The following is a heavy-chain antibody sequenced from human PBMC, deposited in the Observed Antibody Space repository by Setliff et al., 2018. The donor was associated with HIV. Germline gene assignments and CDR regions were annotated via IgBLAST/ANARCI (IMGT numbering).Heavy chain of an antibody. Sequence: GESLKISCMGFGYSFTNYWIAWARQMPGKGLEWMGIIYPDDSDTNYSPSFRGQVTMSADKSINTAYLQWDSLKASDSAVYYCARGLPYYYDSSGYYYFDYWGQGTLVTVSS. CDR3: ARGLPYYYDSSGYYYFDY. D-gene: IGHD3-22*01. J-gene: IGHJ4*02. CDR2: IYPDDSDT. V-gene: IGHV5-51*01. CDR1: GYSFTNYW.